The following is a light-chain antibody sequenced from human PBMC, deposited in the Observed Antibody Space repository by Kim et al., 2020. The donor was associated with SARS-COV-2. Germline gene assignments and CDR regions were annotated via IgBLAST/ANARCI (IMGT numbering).Light chain of an antibody. V-gene: IGLV2-11*03. CDR2: DVN. Sequence: PGQSVTISCTGTSSDVGGYNYVSWYQQHPGRAPKLMIYDVNKRPSGVPDRFSGSKSGNTASLTISGLQAEDEADYYCYSYADNYVVFGGVTQLTVL. CDR3: YSYADNYVV. CDR1: SSDVGGYNY. J-gene: IGLJ2*01.